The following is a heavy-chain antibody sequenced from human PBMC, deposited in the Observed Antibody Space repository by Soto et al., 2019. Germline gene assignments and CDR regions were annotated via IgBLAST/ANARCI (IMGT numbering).Heavy chain of an antibody. CDR1: GGSFSGYY. J-gene: IGHJ6*02. V-gene: IGHV4-34*01. D-gene: IGHD3-3*01. Sequence: SETLSLTCAVYGGSFSGYYWSWIRQPPGKGLEWVGEISHSGSTNYNPSLKSRVTISVDTSKNQFSLKVSSVTAADTAVYYCARNGSYYYFWSGYYFGGCMDVWGQGTPVTVSS. CDR2: ISHSGST. CDR3: ARNGSYYYFWSGYYFGGCMDV.